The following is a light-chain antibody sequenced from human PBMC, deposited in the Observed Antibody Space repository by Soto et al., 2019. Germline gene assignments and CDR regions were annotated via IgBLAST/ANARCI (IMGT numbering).Light chain of an antibody. Sequence: DIQMTQSPSTLSASVGDRVTITCRASQSMSSWLAWYQQKPGKAPKLLIYKASSLESGVPSRFSGSGSGAEFTLTISSLQPDDFATYSCQQYNNYLWTFAQGTKVEIK. J-gene: IGKJ1*01. V-gene: IGKV1-5*03. CDR2: KAS. CDR3: QQYNNYLWT. CDR1: QSMSSW.